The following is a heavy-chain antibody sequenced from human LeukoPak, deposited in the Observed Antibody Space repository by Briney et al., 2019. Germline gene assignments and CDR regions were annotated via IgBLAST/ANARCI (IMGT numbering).Heavy chain of an antibody. Sequence: GGSLRLSCAASGFTFSSYWMHWVRQAPGKGLVWVSRINTDGSSTSYADSVKGRFTISRDNAKNTLYLQMNSLRAEDTAVYYCVKDVWSYGMDVWGQGTTVVVS. D-gene: IGHD2-8*02. CDR1: GFTFSSYW. V-gene: IGHV3-74*01. J-gene: IGHJ6*02. CDR3: VKDVWSYGMDV. CDR2: INTDGSST.